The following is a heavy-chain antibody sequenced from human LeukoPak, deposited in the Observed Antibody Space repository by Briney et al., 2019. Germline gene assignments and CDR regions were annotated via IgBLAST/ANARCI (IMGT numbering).Heavy chain of an antibody. CDR1: GFTVSSNY. J-gene: IGHJ6*03. V-gene: IGHV3-48*01. D-gene: IGHD3-10*01. CDR3: ARVGWYYYYMDV. Sequence: PGGSLRLSCAASGFTVSSNYMSWVRQAPGKGLEWVSYISSSSSTIYYADSVKGRFTISRDNAKNSLYLQMNSLRAEDTAVYYCARVGWYYYYMDVWGKGTTVTVSS. CDR2: ISSSSSTI.